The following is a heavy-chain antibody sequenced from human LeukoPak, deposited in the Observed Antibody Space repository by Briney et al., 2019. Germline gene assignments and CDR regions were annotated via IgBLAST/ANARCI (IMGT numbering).Heavy chain of an antibody. CDR3: ARARYTGYDILTGYPYGMDV. CDR1: GFTVSSNY. V-gene: IGHV3-53*05. CDR2: IYSGGST. Sequence: PGGSLRLSCAASGFTVSSNYMSWVRQAPGKGLEWVSVIYSGGSTYYADSVKGRFTISRDNSKNTLYLQMNSLRAEDTAVYYCARARYTGYDILTGYPYGMDVWGQGTTVTVSS. D-gene: IGHD3-9*01. J-gene: IGHJ6*02.